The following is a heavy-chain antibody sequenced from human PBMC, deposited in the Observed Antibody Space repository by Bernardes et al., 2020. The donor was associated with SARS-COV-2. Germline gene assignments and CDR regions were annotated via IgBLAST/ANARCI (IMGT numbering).Heavy chain of an antibody. Sequence: ASVKVSCKASGYTFTGYYMHWVRQAPGQGLEWMGWINPNSGGTNYAQKFQGRVTMTRDTSISTAYMELSRLRSDDTAVYYCARTPDYSSSFGDWFDPWGQGTLVTVSS. D-gene: IGHD6-6*01. CDR2: INPNSGGT. CDR3: ARTPDYSSSFGDWFDP. J-gene: IGHJ5*02. CDR1: GYTFTGYY. V-gene: IGHV1-2*02.